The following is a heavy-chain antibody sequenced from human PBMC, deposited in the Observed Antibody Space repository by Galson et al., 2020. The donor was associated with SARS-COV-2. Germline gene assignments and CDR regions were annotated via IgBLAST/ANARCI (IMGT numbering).Heavy chain of an antibody. CDR3: ARVGGFGDRGDWFGP. J-gene: IGHJ5*02. D-gene: IGHD3-10*01. CDR1: GGSISSGGYS. CDR2: IYHSGST. Sequence: SETLSLTCAVSGGSISSGGYSWSWIRQPPGKGLEWIGYIYHSGSTYYNPSLKSRVTISVDRSKNQFSLKLSSVTAADTAVYYCARVGGFGDRGDWFGPWGQGTLGNGSS. V-gene: IGHV4-30-2*01.